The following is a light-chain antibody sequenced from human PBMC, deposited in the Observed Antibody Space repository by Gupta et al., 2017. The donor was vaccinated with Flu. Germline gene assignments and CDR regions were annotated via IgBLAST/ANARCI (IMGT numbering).Light chain of an antibody. Sequence: DIVMTQSPDSLAVSLGERATINCKSSQTILYSSNNKNYLAWYQQKPGQPPKLLIYWASTRESGAPDRFSGSGSGTDFTLTISSLQAEDVAVYYCQQYYGSPYSFGQGTKLEIK. CDR2: WAS. J-gene: IGKJ2*03. CDR3: QQYYGSPYS. CDR1: QTILYSSNNKNY. V-gene: IGKV4-1*01.